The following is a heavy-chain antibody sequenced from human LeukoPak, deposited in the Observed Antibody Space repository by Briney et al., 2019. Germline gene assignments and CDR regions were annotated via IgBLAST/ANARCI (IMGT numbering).Heavy chain of an antibody. CDR1: GFTFSSYS. J-gene: IGHJ4*02. CDR2: ISYDGSNK. Sequence: PGGSLRLSCEASGFTFSSYSMNWVRQAPGKGLEWVAAISYDGSNKYYADSVKGRFTISRDNSKNTLYLQMNSLRAEDTAVYYCANSVVGYTNYWGQGTLVTVSS. D-gene: IGHD5-12*01. CDR3: ANSVVGYTNY. V-gene: IGHV3-30*18.